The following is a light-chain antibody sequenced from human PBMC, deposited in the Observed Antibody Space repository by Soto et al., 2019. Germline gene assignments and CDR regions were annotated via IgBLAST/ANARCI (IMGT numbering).Light chain of an antibody. CDR2: GAF. V-gene: IGKV3-15*01. J-gene: IGKJ5*01. Sequence: EIVMTQSPATLSVSPGERVTLSCRASQSVSSNLAWYQQKPGQAPRLLIYGAFTRATGIPARFSGSGSGTDFSLTISSLQSEDCAVYYCQQYDKWPPITFGQGTRLEN. CDR1: QSVSSN. CDR3: QQYDKWPPIT.